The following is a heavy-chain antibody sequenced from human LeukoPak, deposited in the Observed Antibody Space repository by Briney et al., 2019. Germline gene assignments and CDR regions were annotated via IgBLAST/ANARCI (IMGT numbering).Heavy chain of an antibody. CDR1: GYTFTNDD. CDR2: MKPNSGNT. J-gene: IGHJ4*02. D-gene: IGHD6-6*01. Sequence: ASVKVSCKXSGYTFTNDDINWVRQATRQGLEWMGWMKPNSGNTGYAQKFQGRVTMTRNTSISTAYMELSSLRSEDTAVYYCARGGASSSGFDYWGQGTLVTVSS. CDR3: ARGGASSSGFDY. V-gene: IGHV1-8*01.